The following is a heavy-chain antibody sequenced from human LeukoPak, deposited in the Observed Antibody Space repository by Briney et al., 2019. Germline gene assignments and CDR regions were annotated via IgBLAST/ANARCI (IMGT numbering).Heavy chain of an antibody. CDR3: AKDGVVVVAATDDAFDI. CDR1: GFTFSSYA. J-gene: IGHJ3*02. Sequence: PGGSLRHSCAASGFTFSSYAMSWVRQAPGKGLEWVSAISGSGGSAYYADSVKGRFTISRDNSKNTLYLQMNSLRAEDTAVYYCAKDGVVVVAATDDAFDIWGQGTMVTVSS. CDR2: ISGSGGSA. V-gene: IGHV3-23*01. D-gene: IGHD2-15*01.